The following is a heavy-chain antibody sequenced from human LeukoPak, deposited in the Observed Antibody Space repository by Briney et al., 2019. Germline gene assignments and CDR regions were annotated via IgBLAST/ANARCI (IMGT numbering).Heavy chain of an antibody. CDR1: GGSISTGGYY. V-gene: IGHV4-31*03. CDR2: IYYSGST. CDR3: ARAGGDPNIKYSYYYVDV. J-gene: IGHJ6*03. D-gene: IGHD2-21*02. Sequence: PSETLSLTCTVAGGSISTGGYYWSWIRQHPGKGLEWIGYIYYSGSTDYNPSLKSRLTISIDTPKNQFSLKLSSVTAADTAVYYCARAGGDPNIKYSYYYVDVLGKGTTVTVSS.